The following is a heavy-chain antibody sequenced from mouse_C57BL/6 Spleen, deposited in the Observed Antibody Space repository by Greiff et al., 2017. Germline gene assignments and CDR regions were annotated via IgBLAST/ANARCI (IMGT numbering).Heavy chain of an antibody. CDR3: ARGGSTYAMDY. D-gene: IGHD1-1*02. V-gene: IGHV1-63*01. J-gene: IGHJ4*01. Sequence: QVQLQQSGAELVRPGTSVKMSCKASGYTFTNYWIGWAKQRPGHCLEWIGDIYPGGGYTNYNEKFKGKATLTADKSSSTAYMQFSSLTSEDSAIYYCARGGSTYAMDYWGQGTSVTVSS. CDR2: IYPGGGYT. CDR1: GYTFTNYW.